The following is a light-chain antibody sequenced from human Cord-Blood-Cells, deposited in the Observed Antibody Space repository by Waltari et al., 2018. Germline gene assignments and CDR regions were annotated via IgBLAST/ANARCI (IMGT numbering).Light chain of an antibody. J-gene: IGLJ7*01. CDR2: RKK. V-gene: IGLV1-47*01. CDR3: AAWDDSLGVAV. CDR1: SSNIGSNY. Sequence: QSVLTQPPSASGTPGQRVTISCSGSSSNIGSNYVYWYHQLPGTAPKHLIYRKKQRPSGVPDRFSGSNAGTSASLAISGLRSEDEAYYYCAAWDDSLGVAVFGGGTQLTV.